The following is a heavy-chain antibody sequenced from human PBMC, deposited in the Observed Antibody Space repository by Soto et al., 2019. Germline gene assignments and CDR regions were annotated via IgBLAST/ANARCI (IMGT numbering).Heavy chain of an antibody. J-gene: IGHJ3*02. Sequence: GGSLRLSCAASGFTFRDYYMNWIRQAPGKGLEWVSYISSIAGTIYYADSVKGRFTISRDNAKNSLYLQMNSLRPEDTAIYYCARELGTTSHDAFDIWGQGTMVTVSS. V-gene: IGHV3-11*01. CDR3: ARELGTTSHDAFDI. CDR1: GFTFRDYY. CDR2: ISSIAGTI. D-gene: IGHD1-7*01.